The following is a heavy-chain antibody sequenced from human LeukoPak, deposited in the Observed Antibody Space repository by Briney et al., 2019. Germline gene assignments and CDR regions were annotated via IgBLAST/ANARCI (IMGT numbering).Heavy chain of an antibody. CDR3: VKGGYCGGDCYSLFDY. CDR1: GFTFRNYA. V-gene: IGHV3-64D*06. D-gene: IGHD2-21*02. CDR2: ISSNGGTT. J-gene: IGHJ4*02. Sequence: GGSLRLPCSASGFTFRNYAIHWVRQAPGKGLEYVSAISSNGGTTYYADSVKGRFTISRDNSKNTLYLQMSSLRAEDTAVYHCVKGGYCGGDCYSLFDYWGQGTLVTVSS.